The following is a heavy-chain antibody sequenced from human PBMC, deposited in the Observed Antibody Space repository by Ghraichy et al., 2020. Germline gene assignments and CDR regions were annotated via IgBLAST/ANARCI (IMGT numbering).Heavy chain of an antibody. CDR3: AKDLVGSGWFFGMDV. D-gene: IGHD6-19*01. V-gene: IGHV3-23*01. CDR1: RFTIGSFP. CDR2: ISGSGDNT. Sequence: GALRLSCTASRFTIGSFPMNWVRQAPGKGLEWVSAISGSGDNTYYADSVKGRFTVSRDNSKNTLYLQMNSLRAEDTAVYFCAKDLVGSGWFFGMDVWGQGTTVTVSS. J-gene: IGHJ6*02.